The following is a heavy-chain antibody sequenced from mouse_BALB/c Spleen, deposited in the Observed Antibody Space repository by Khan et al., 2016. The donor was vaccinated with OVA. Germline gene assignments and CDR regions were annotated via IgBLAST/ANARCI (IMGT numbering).Heavy chain of an antibody. V-gene: IGHV3-2*02. CDR1: GYSITTNYA. J-gene: IGHJ4*01. CDR3: ARKNYYGYALDY. Sequence: EVQLQESGPGLVKPSQSLSLTCTVTGYSITTNYAWDWIRQFPGNKLEWMGYISYSGSTSYNPSLKSRISITRDTSKNPFFLQLNSVTTEDTATYYCARKNYYGYALDYWGQGTLVTVSS. CDR2: ISYSGST. D-gene: IGHD1-1*01.